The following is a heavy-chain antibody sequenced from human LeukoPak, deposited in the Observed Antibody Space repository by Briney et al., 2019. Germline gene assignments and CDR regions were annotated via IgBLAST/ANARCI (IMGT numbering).Heavy chain of an antibody. Sequence: GGSLRLSCAASGFTFSSYSMNWVRQAPGKGVEWVSSISSSSSYICYADSVKGRFTISRDKAKNSLYLQMNSLRAEDTAIYYCAREGMVATFDYWGQGTLVTVSS. J-gene: IGHJ4*02. D-gene: IGHD5-12*01. V-gene: IGHV3-21*01. CDR1: GFTFSSYS. CDR2: ISSSSSYI. CDR3: AREGMVATFDY.